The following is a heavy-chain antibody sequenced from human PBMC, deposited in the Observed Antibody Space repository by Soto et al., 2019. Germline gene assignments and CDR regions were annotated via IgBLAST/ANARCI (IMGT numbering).Heavy chain of an antibody. CDR1: GYTFTSYG. CDR3: ARGYYDSSGYSRVTDAFDI. V-gene: IGHV1-18*01. D-gene: IGHD3-22*01. Sequence: ASVKVSCKASGYTFTSYGISWVRQAPGQGLEWMGWISAYNGNTNYAQKLQGRVTMTTDTSTSTAYMELRSLRSDDTAVYYCARGYYDSSGYSRVTDAFDIWGQGTMVTV. CDR2: ISAYNGNT. J-gene: IGHJ3*02.